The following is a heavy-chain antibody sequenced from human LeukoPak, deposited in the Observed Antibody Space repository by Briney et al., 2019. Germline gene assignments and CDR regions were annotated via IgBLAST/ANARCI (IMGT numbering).Heavy chain of an antibody. CDR3: AAGSGSYYKATS. CDR1: GFTFNTYA. Sequence: PGGSLRLSCAASGFTFNTYAMTWVRQAPGKGLEWVSSISSSGSNTYYTDSVKSRFTISRDNSKYTLYLQMNSLRVEDTAVYYCAAGSGSYYKATSWGQGTLVTVSS. D-gene: IGHD3-10*01. V-gene: IGHV3-23*01. J-gene: IGHJ5*02. CDR2: ISSSGSNT.